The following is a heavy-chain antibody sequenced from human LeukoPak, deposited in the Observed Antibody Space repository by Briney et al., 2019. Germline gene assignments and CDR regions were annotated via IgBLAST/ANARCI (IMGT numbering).Heavy chain of an antibody. Sequence: ARSLRLSCAASGFTFSSYAMHWVRQAPGKGLEWVAVISYDGSNKYYADSVKGRFTISRDNSKNTLYLQMNSLRAEDTAVYYCARDPGGLYGDYVFDYWGQGTLVTVSS. V-gene: IGHV3-30-3*01. CDR3: ARDPGGLYGDYVFDY. D-gene: IGHD4-17*01. CDR1: GFTFSSYA. J-gene: IGHJ4*02. CDR2: ISYDGSNK.